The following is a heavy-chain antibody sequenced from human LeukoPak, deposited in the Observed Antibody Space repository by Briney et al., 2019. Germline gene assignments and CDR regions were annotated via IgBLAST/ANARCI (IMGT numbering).Heavy chain of an antibody. Sequence: GGSLRLSCAASGFTLTTYSMHWVRQAPGTRLEYVSAISGNGDSTYYADSVKGRFTISRDSSKNTLYLQMGSLRHEDMAIYYCTRVGNSGSFDYRGQGTLVTVSS. CDR3: TRVGNSGSFDY. CDR2: ISGNGDST. D-gene: IGHD3-10*01. V-gene: IGHV3-64*02. J-gene: IGHJ4*02. CDR1: GFTLTTYS.